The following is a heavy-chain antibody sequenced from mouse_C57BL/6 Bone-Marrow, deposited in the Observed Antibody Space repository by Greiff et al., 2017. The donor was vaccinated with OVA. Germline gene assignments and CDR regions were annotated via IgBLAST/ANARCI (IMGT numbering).Heavy chain of an antibody. Sequence: VQLQQSGPELVKPGASVKMSCKASGYTFTDYVISWVKQRTGQGLEWIGEIYPGSGGTSNNEKFKGRATLTADKSSNTAYMQFISLTSEDSAVYFCARLGYGHYAWFAYWGQGTLVTVSA. D-gene: IGHD2-1*01. CDR1: GYTFTDYV. CDR2: IYPGSGGT. V-gene: IGHV1-77*01. J-gene: IGHJ3*01. CDR3: ARLGYGHYAWFAY.